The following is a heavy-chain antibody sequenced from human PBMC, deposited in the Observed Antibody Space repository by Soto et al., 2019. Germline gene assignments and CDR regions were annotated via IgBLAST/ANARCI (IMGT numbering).Heavy chain of an antibody. V-gene: IGHV4-30-4*01. D-gene: IGHD3-22*01. CDR1: ASSISNGDYY. J-gene: IGHJ5*01. Sequence: SVTGSRTWSLSASSISNGDYYWKWIRQPPGKGLEWVGYIDCSGSTYFNPSRKSRPTISVDTSKNHFSLRLTSVTAADTAVYYCSRGGVTPTIRVLSFDPVGQGALVAVSS. CDR2: IDCSGST. CDR3: SRGGVTPTIRVLSFDP.